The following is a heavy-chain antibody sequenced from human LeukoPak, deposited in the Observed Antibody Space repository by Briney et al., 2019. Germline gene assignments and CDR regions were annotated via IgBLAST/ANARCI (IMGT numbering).Heavy chain of an antibody. J-gene: IGHJ4*02. CDR2: IYHSGST. CDR1: GGSISSGSYY. V-gene: IGHV4-39*07. Sequence: SETLSLTCTVSGGSISSGSYYWGWIRQPPGKGLEWIGSIYHSGSTYYNPSLKSRVTISVDTSKNQFSLKLSSVTAADTAVYYCARVSQQLVRGGFDYWGQGTLVTVSS. CDR3: ARVSQQLVRGGFDY. D-gene: IGHD6-13*01.